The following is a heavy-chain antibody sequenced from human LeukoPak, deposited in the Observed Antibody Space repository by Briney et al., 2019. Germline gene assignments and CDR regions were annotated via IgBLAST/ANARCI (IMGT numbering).Heavy chain of an antibody. D-gene: IGHD3-10*01. V-gene: IGHV1-3*01. CDR3: ARERMVRGEMGFDY. Sequence: ASVKVSCKASGYTFTSYAMHWVRQAPGQRLEWMGWINAGNGNTKYSQKFQGRVTITRDTSASTAYMELSSLRSEDTAVYYCARERMVRGEMGFDYWGQGTLVTVSS. J-gene: IGHJ4*02. CDR1: GYTFTSYA. CDR2: INAGNGNT.